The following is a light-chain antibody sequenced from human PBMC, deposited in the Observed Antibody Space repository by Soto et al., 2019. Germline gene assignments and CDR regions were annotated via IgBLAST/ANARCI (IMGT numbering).Light chain of an antibody. Sequence: IQMTQSPSSVSASVGDTVTITCRASQGISRWLAWYQQKPGKAPKLLIYTASRLPSGVPSRFSGSGSGTDFTLTISSLQPEDFATYYCQQTNSFPFTFGPGTKVDIK. V-gene: IGKV1-12*01. CDR3: QQTNSFPFT. CDR1: QGISRW. J-gene: IGKJ3*01. CDR2: TAS.